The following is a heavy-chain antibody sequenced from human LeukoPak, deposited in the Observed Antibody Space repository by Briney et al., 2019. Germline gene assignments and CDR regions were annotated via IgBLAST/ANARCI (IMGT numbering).Heavy chain of an antibody. CDR1: GFTFSSYA. Sequence: PGGSLRLSCVASGFTFSSYAMSWVRQAPGKGLEWVSAISGSGGSTYYADSVKGRFTISRDNSKNTLYLQMNSLRAEDTAVYYCARNRVTMVRGVINGEIDYWGQGTLVTVSS. D-gene: IGHD3-10*01. CDR2: ISGSGGST. J-gene: IGHJ4*02. V-gene: IGHV3-23*01. CDR3: ARNRVTMVRGVINGEIDY.